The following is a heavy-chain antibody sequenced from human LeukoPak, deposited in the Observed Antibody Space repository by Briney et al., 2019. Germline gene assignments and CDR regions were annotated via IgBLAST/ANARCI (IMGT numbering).Heavy chain of an antibody. D-gene: IGHD5-18*01. CDR3: ARVHRLAMAPDFDY. V-gene: IGHV1-2*02. CDR1: GYTFTGYY. CDR2: INPNSGST. Sequence: GASVKVSCKASGYTFTGYYMHWVRQAPGQRLECMGWINPNSGSTNYAQKFQGRVTMTRDTSISTAYMELSRLRSDDTAVYYCARVHRLAMAPDFDYWGQGTLVTVSS. J-gene: IGHJ4*02.